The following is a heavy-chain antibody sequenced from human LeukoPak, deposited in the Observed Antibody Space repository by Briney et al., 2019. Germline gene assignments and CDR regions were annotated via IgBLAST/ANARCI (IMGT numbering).Heavy chain of an antibody. J-gene: IGHJ3*02. CDR2: INHSGST. CDR1: GGSFSGYY. D-gene: IGHD2-2*01. CDR3: ASGYQLLHARGVGAFDI. Sequence: SETLTLTCAVYGGSFSGYYWSWIRQPPGKGLEWIGEINHSGSTNYNPSLKSRVTISVDTSKNQFSLKLSSVTAADTAVYYCASGYQLLHARGVGAFDIWGQGTMVTVSS. V-gene: IGHV4-34*01.